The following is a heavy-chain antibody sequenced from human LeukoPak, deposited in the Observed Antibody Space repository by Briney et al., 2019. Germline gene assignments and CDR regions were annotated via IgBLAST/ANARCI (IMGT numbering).Heavy chain of an antibody. CDR2: IYPRDSDT. CDR3: ARHSDVVGAI. V-gene: IGHV5-51*01. J-gene: IGHJ4*02. CDR1: GYTFTHQW. D-gene: IGHD3-16*01. Sequence: GESLKISCEASGYTFTHQWIGCVRQMPGTVLEWVGIIYPRDSDTIYSPSFQGHVTISADTSINTAYLEWRSLEASDTAMYYCARHSDVVGAIWGQGTQVTVSS.